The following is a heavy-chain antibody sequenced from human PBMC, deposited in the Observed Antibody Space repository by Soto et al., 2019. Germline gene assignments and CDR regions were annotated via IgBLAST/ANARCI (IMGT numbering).Heavy chain of an antibody. J-gene: IGHJ5*02. CDR1: GASISGFY. CDR2: IYATGTA. D-gene: IGHD1-1*01. V-gene: IGHV4-4*07. Sequence: PSETLSLTCTVSGASISGFYWSWIRKSAGKGLEWIGRIYATGTADYNPSLKSRVMMSVDTSKKQFSLKLRSVTAADTAVYYCVRDGTRTLRDWFDPWGQGISVTVSS. CDR3: VRDGTRTLRDWFDP.